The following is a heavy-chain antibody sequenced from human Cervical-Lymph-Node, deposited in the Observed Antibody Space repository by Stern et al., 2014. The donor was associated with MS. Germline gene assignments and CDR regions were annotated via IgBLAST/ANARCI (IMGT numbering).Heavy chain of an antibody. CDR2: ITTSGGYT. Sequence: QVQLGQSGGGLVKPGGALTLSCAASGFTFSDYNMHWIRQAPGKGLEWVAYITTSGGYTHYADSVKGRFTISRDNARNSLDLQMNSLRAEDTAVYYCARDPQRRDGYNFDYWGQGALVTVSS. J-gene: IGHJ4*02. V-gene: IGHV3-11*05. CDR3: ARDPQRRDGYNFDY. D-gene: IGHD5-24*01. CDR1: GFTFSDYN.